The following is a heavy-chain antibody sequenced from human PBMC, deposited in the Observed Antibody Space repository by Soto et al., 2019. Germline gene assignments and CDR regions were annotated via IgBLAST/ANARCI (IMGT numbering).Heavy chain of an antibody. V-gene: IGHV3-66*01. CDR2: IYSGGST. CDR3: AIDGSDH. CDR1: GFAVNY. Sequence: EVQLVESGGGLVQPGGSLRLSCAVSGFAVNYMSWVRQAPGKGLEWLSVIYSGGSTYYAESVRGRFIISRDKSKNTLYLPMNSLIVEDTALYYCAIDGSDHWGQGTLVTVSS. J-gene: IGHJ4*02. D-gene: IGHD2-2*03.